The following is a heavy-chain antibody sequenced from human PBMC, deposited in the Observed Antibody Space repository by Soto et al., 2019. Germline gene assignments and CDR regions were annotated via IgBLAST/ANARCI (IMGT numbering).Heavy chain of an antibody. J-gene: IGHJ4*02. Sequence: QVQLVQSGAEVKKPGSSVKVSCRASGGTFSSYTISWVRQAPGQGLEWMGGIIPMFGTTRYAQKFQDRVTNTGEKSKYPAYKELSSLRSEDTAVYYCARGGDGYNQAYKYYFDYWGQGTLVTVSS. CDR3: ARGGDGYNQAYKYYFDY. D-gene: IGHD5-12*01. V-gene: IGHV1-69*06. CDR1: GGTFSSYT. CDR2: IIPMFGTT.